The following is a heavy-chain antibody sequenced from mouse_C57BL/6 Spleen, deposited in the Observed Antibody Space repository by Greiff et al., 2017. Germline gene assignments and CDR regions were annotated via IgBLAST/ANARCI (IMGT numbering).Heavy chain of an antibody. J-gene: IGHJ2*01. V-gene: IGHV5-9-1*02. CDR1: GFTFSSYA. CDR2: ISSGGDYI. CDR3: TRAGVVQYYFDY. D-gene: IGHD1-1*02. Sequence: EVHLVESGEGLVKPGGSLKLSCAASGFTFSSYAMSWVRQTPEKRLEWVAYISSGGDYIYYADTVKGRFTISRDNARNTLYLQMSSLKSEDTAMYYCTRAGVVQYYFDYWGQGTTLTVSS.